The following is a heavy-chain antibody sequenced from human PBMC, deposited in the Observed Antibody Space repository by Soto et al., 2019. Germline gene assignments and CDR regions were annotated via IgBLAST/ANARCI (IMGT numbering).Heavy chain of an antibody. CDR2: ISYDGSNN. CDR3: AKDGATSSYYYYGMDV. Sequence: QVQLVESGGGVVQPGRSLRLSCAASGFTFSSYGMHWVRQAPGKGLEWVAVISYDGSNNYYADSVKGRFTISRDNSKNTRYLQMNSLRAEDTAVYYCAKDGATSSYYYYGMDVWGQGTTVTISS. D-gene: IGHD1-26*01. CDR1: GFTFSSYG. V-gene: IGHV3-30*18. J-gene: IGHJ6*02.